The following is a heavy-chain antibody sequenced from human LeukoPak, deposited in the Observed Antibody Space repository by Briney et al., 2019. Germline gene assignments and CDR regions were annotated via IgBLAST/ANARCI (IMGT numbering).Heavy chain of an antibody. J-gene: IGHJ4*02. D-gene: IGHD2-2*01. CDR2: LTGSGGST. CDR3: AKDLAPAAY. Sequence: GGSLSLSCAASGCTFSSYSMSWVRQAPGKGLEWVSALTGSGGSTYYADSVKGRFTISRDNSKKALFLQMNSLRAEDTAVYYCAKDLAPAAYWGQGTLVTVSS. CDR1: GCTFSSYS. V-gene: IGHV3-23*01.